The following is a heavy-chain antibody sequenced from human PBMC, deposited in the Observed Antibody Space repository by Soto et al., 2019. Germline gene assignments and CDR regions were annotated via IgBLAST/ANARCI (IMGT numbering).Heavy chain of an antibody. J-gene: IGHJ5*02. V-gene: IGHV1-18*01. CDR1: GYTFTTFG. CDR3: ARDLIAARPGWFDP. Sequence: QVQLVQSGAEVKKPGASVRVSCKSSGYTFTTFGINWVRQAPGQGLEWMGWISAYNGNTKFAQKFQGRVTMSTDTSKSTAYMELRSLRSDDTAVYYCARDLIAARPGWFDPWGQGNQVTVSS. D-gene: IGHD6-6*01. CDR2: ISAYNGNT.